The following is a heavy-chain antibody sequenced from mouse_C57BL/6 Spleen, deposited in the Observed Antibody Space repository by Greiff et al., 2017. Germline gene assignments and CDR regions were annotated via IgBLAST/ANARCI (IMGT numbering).Heavy chain of an antibody. CDR2: IYPGSGNT. CDR3: ARGVGYGYDTGAFDY. CDR1: GYTFTDYY. V-gene: IGHV1-76*01. J-gene: IGHJ2*01. Sequence: QVQLQQSGAELVRPGASVKLSCKASGYTFTDYYINWVKQRPGQGLEWIARIYPGSGNTYYNEKFKGKATLTAEKSSSTAYMQLSSLTSEDSAVYFCARGVGYGYDTGAFDYWGQGTTLTVSS. D-gene: IGHD2-2*01.